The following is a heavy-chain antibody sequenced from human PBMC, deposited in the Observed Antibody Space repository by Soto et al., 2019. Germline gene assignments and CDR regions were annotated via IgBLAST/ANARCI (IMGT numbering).Heavy chain of an antibody. CDR3: EKEGRNCSDAFDI. CDR1: GDSVSSNSAA. CDR2: TYYRSKWYN. D-gene: IGHD1-1*01. J-gene: IGHJ3*02. Sequence: SQTLSLTCAISGDSVSSNSAAWNWIRQSPSRGLEWLGRTYYRSKWYNDYAVSVKSRITINPDTSKIQFSLQLNSVTPKDTYLYYCEKEGRNCSDAFDIWGQGTMVTVSS. V-gene: IGHV6-1*01.